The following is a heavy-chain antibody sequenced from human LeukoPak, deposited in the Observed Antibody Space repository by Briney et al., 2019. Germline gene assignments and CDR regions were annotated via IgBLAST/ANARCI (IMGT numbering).Heavy chain of an antibody. V-gene: IGHV3-30*18. D-gene: IGHD4-17*01. J-gene: IGHJ1*01. Sequence: GGSLRLSCAASGFTFSSYGMHWVRQAPGKGLDWVEIISYDGSNKYYADSVKGRFTISRDNSNNTLYLQMNSLGAEDTAVYYRAKGNEDYGDYGIQHWGQGTLVTVSS. CDR3: AKGNEDYGDYGIQH. CDR2: ISYDGSNK. CDR1: GFTFSSYG.